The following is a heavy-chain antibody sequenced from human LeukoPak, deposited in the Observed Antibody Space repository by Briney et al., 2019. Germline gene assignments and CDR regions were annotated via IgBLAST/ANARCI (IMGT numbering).Heavy chain of an antibody. CDR2: IKSDGITI. CDR3: LRDLNWSLDQ. D-gene: IGHD1-20*01. Sequence: TGGSLRLSCAASGFTFSNYMMHWVRQVPGKGLVWVSRIKSDGITITYADSVKGRFTISRDNAKNTLYLQMNSLRAEDTAVYYCLRDLNWSLDQWGQGTLVTVSS. V-gene: IGHV3-74*01. J-gene: IGHJ4*02. CDR1: GFTFSNYM.